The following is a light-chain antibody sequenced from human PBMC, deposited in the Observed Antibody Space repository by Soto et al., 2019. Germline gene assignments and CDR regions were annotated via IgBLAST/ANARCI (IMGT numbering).Light chain of an antibody. J-gene: IGKJ4*01. V-gene: IGKV3-20*01. CDR2: VAS. Sequence: EIVLTQSPGTLSLSPGERATLSCRASQSGSSSYLAWYQQKPGQAPRLLIYVASSSATGIPDRFSGSGSGTDFTLTISRLEPEDFAVYYCQQYGSSPLTFGGGTKVEIK. CDR3: QQYGSSPLT. CDR1: QSGSSSY.